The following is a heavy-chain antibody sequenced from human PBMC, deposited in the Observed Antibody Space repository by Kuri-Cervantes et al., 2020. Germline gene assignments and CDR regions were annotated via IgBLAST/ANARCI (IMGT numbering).Heavy chain of an antibody. D-gene: IGHD1-14*01. V-gene: IGHV4-34*01. Sequence: GSLRLSCAIYGGSFSGYDWSWIRQPPGKGLEWIGEIKHSGSTNYNPSPSLKSRVTISVDRSKNQFSLKLTSVTAADTAVYYCARNQWFDPWGQGTLVTVSS. CDR2: IKHSGST. CDR3: ARNQWFDP. J-gene: IGHJ5*02. CDR1: GGSFSGYD.